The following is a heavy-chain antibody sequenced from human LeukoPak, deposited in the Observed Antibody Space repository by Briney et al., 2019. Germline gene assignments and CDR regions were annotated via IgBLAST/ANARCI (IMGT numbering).Heavy chain of an antibody. V-gene: IGHV4-34*01. CDR3: ARGEYDISFDY. D-gene: IGHD3-9*01. J-gene: IGHJ4*02. Sequence: SETLSLTCAVYGGSFSGYYWSWIRQPPGKGLEWIGEINHSGSTNYNPSLKSRVTISVDTSKNQLSLKLSSVTAADTAVYYCARGEYDISFDYWGQGTLVTVSS. CDR1: GGSFSGYY. CDR2: INHSGST.